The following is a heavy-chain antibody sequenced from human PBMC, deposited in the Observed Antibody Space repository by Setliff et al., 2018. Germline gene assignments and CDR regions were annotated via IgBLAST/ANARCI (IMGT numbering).Heavy chain of an antibody. CDR1: GGSISSGGYY. CDR3: TRGRSTGYNS. V-gene: IGHV4-31*03. D-gene: IGHD4-17*01. Sequence: SETLSLTCTVSGGSISSGGYYCSWIRQHPGKGLEWTGYIYYSGSTYYNPSLKSRVTISVDTSKNQFSLKLVSMTAADTAVYYCTRGRSTGYNSWGQGPLVTVSS. J-gene: IGHJ4*02. CDR2: IYYSGST.